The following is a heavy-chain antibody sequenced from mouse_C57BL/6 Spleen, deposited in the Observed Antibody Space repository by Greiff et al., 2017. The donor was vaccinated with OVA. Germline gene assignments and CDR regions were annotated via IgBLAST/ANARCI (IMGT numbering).Heavy chain of an antibody. CDR1: GYTFTSYW. V-gene: IGHV1-59*01. Sequence: QVQLQQPGAELVRPGTSVKLSCKASGYTFTSYWMHWVKQRPGQGLEWIGVIDPSDSYTNYNQKFKGKATLTVDTSSSTAYMQLSSLTSEDSAVYYCARRYYSNYEDYAMDYWGQGTSVTVSS. J-gene: IGHJ4*01. CDR3: ARRYYSNYEDYAMDY. CDR2: IDPSDSYT. D-gene: IGHD2-5*01.